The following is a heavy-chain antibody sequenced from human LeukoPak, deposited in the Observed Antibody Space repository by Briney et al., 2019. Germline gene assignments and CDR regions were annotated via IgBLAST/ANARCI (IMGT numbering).Heavy chain of an antibody. J-gene: IGHJ4*02. D-gene: IGHD6-19*01. CDR3: ARDQGTAGWPIDY. CDR2: IGATDAYI. Sequence: GGSLTLSCAASGFTFINYCINWVRQAPGKGLEWVASIGATDAYIYYAPALKGRFTISRDNAKNSVYLQMNSLRAEDTGVYYCARDQGTAGWPIDYWGQGALVTVSS. V-gene: IGHV3-21*01. CDR1: GFTFINYC.